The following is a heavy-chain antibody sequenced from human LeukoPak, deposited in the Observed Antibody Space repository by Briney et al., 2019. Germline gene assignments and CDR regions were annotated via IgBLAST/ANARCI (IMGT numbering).Heavy chain of an antibody. CDR2: ISGSGGST. CDR3: AKDGYYYNAKDGMDV. Sequence: PGGSLRLSCAASGFTFSSYAMSWVRQAPGKGLEWVSAISGSGGSTYYAGSVKGRFTISRDNSKNTLYLQMNSLRAEDTAVYYCAKDGYYYNAKDGMDVWGQGTTVTVSS. V-gene: IGHV3-23*01. J-gene: IGHJ6*02. CDR1: GFTFSSYA. D-gene: IGHD3-22*01.